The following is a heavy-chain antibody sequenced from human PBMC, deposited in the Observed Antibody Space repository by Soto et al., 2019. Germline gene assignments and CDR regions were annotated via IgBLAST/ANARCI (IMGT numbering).Heavy chain of an antibody. Sequence: EVQLVESGGALIEPGGSLRLSCAGSGFTFTSAWMSWVRQAPGKGLEWVGRVKSKGAGGTIDYGEPVKGRFTISRDDLKNFVYLQMNSLKTEDTAVYYCTALGPVDSRLDYWGQGTLVTVSS. CDR1: GFTFTSAW. D-gene: IGHD2-2*01. CDR2: VKSKGAGGTI. J-gene: IGHJ4*02. V-gene: IGHV3-15*02. CDR3: TALGPVDSRLDY.